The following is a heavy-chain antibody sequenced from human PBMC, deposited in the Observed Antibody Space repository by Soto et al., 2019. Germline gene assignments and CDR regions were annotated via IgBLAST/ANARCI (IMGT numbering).Heavy chain of an antibody. V-gene: IGHV4-61*01. CDR2: IYYSGST. D-gene: IGHD3-10*01. CDR3: AREYRGYFDY. CDR1: GGSVSSGSYY. Sequence: SETLSLTCTVSGGSVSSGSYYWSWIRQPPGKGLEWIGYIYYSGSTNYNPSLKSRVTISVDTSKNQFSLKLSSVTAADTAVYYCAREYRGYFDYWGQGTLVTVPS. J-gene: IGHJ4*02.